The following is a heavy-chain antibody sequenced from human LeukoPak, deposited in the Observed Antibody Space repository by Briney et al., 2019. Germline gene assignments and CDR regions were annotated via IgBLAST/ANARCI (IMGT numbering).Heavy chain of an antibody. V-gene: IGHV3-66*02. D-gene: IGHD5-18*01. CDR1: GFTFDDYG. CDR3: VRVGYSYGYGDWNHFDY. Sequence: PGGSLRLSCVASGFTFDDYGMSWVRQAPGKGLEWVSIIYSGGSTYYADSVKGRFTISRDNSKNTLYLQMNSLRAEDTAVYFCVRVGYSYGYGDWNHFDYWGQGTLVTVSS. CDR2: IYSGGST. J-gene: IGHJ4*02.